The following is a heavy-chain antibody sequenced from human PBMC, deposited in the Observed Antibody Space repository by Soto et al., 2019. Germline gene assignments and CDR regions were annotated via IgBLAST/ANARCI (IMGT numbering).Heavy chain of an antibody. V-gene: IGHV4-39*01. CDR3: ASQRSVDYCYGMDV. CDR1: GGSISSSSYH. CDR2: IYYSGST. J-gene: IGHJ6*02. Sequence: SETLSLTCTVSGGSISSSSYHWGWIRQPPGKGLEWIGSIYYSGSTYYNPSLKSRVTISVDTSKNQFSLKLSSVTAADTAVYYCASQRSVDYCYGMDVWGQGTSDPGSS.